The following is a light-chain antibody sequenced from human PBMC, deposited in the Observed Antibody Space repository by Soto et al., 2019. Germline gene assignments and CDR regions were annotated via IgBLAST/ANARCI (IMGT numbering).Light chain of an antibody. CDR3: QQRSNWPLT. CDR2: VVS. Sequence: EIVLTQSPATLSLSPGEKATLSCRASHSFSSYLACYQQKPGQAPRFFIYVVSNRATGFPASFSGSGFGTDFIFTFSSLEPEDFAVYYCQQRSNWPLTFGGGTKVDIK. V-gene: IGKV3-11*01. J-gene: IGKJ4*01. CDR1: HSFSSY.